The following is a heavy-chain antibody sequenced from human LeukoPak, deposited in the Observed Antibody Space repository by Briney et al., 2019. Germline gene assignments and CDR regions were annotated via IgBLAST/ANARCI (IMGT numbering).Heavy chain of an antibody. V-gene: IGHV5-51*01. CDR3: ARYTDLYYFDY. CDR1: GYNFTSSW. CDR2: IYPGDSDT. D-gene: IGHD1-1*01. Sequence: GESLKISCKGSGYNFTSSWIGWVRRMPGKGLEWMGIIYPGDSDTRYSPSFQGQVTISADKSISTAYLQWSSLNTSDTAIYYCARYTDLYYFDYWGQGTLVTVSS. J-gene: IGHJ4*02.